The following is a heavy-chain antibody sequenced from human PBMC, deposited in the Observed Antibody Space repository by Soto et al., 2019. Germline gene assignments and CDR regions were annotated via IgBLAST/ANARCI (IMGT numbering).Heavy chain of an antibody. CDR2: ISGSGGIT. J-gene: IGHJ4*02. V-gene: IGHV3-23*01. Sequence: GGSLRLSCAASGFTFSNAWMSWVRQAPGKGLEWVSAISGSGGITYYSDSLKGRFTIPRDNSKNTLYLQMNSLRAEDTAVYYCAKGGVKQQLVRFTPPPHFDYWGQGTLVTVSS. CDR1: GFTFSNAW. CDR3: AKGGVKQQLVRFTPPPHFDY. D-gene: IGHD6-13*01.